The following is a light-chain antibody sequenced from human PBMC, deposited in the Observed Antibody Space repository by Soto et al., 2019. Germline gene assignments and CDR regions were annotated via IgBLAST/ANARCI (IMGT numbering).Light chain of an antibody. J-gene: IGKJ3*01. CDR1: QSISSW. CDR3: QQYNNYLFT. Sequence: DIQMTQSPSTLSASVGDRVTITCRASQSISSWLAWYQQKPGKAPKLLIYDASTLESGVPSRFSGSGSGTEFTLTIRSLQPDDFATYYCQQYNNYLFTFGPGTKVDFK. V-gene: IGKV1-5*01. CDR2: DAS.